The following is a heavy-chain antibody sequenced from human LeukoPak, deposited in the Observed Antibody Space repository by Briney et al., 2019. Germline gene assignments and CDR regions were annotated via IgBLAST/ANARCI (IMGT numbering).Heavy chain of an antibody. CDR1: GFIFSTYA. V-gene: IGHV3-23*01. Sequence: GGSLRLSCATSGFIFSTYAMTWVRQASGKGLEWVSGISDSGATTYYADSVKGRFTISRDDSKNTLYLQMNSLRADDTAVYYCAKSRYAVGYCTAGSCYVGHYWGQGTLVTVSS. J-gene: IGHJ4*02. CDR2: ISDSGATT. D-gene: IGHD2-15*01. CDR3: AKSRYAVGYCTAGSCYVGHY.